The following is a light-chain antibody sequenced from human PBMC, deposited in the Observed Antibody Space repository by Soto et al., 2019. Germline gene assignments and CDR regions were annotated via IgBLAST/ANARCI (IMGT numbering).Light chain of an antibody. V-gene: IGLV2-11*01. CDR1: SSDVGGYRY. J-gene: IGLJ2*01. CDR2: EVT. Sequence: QSVLTQPRSVSGSPGQSVTISCTGTSSDVGGYRYVSWYQHHPGKVPKLMIYEVTKRPSGVPDRFSGSKSGNTASLTISGLQAEDEADYYCCSYAGSYSLLGGGTKLTVL. CDR3: CSYAGSYSL.